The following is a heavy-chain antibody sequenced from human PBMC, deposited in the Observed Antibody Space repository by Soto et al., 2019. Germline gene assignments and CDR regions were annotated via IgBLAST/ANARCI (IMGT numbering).Heavy chain of an antibody. V-gene: IGHV1-69*13. CDR1: GGTFSSYA. D-gene: IGHD5-18*01. CDR2: IIPIFGTA. Sequence: GASVKVSCKASGGTFSSYAISWVRQAPGQGLEWMGGIIPIFGTANYAQKFQGRVTITADESTSTAYMELSSLRSEDTAVYYCARYGLLGYSYGYNPPVPGFDYWGRGTLVTVSS. J-gene: IGHJ4*02. CDR3: ARYGLLGYSYGYNPPVPGFDY.